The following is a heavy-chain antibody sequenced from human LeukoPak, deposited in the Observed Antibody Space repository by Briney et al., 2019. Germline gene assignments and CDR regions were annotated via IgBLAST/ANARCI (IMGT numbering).Heavy chain of an antibody. V-gene: IGHV3-53*01. CDR1: GFTFSSYA. CDR2: IYSGGST. Sequence: PGGSLRLSCAASGFTFSSYAMHWVRQAPGKGLEWVSVIYSGGSTYYADSVKGRFTISRDNSKNTLYLQMNSLRAEDTAVYYCAREGYCSSTSCYTLGDAFDIWGQGTMVTVSS. J-gene: IGHJ3*02. CDR3: AREGYCSSTSCYTLGDAFDI. D-gene: IGHD2-2*02.